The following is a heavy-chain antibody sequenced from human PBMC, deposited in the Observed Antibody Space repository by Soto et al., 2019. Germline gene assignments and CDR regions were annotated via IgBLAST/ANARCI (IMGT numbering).Heavy chain of an antibody. V-gene: IGHV4-34*01. CDR3: ARGQEGIVATH. CDR1: GGTLTGYY. D-gene: IGHD5-12*01. CDR2: IKDGGST. J-gene: IGHJ4*02. Sequence: SETLSLTCAVNGGTLTGYYWSWIRQPPGKGLEWIGEIKDGGSTNYSPSLRGRATISSDTSNNQFSLKLNSVTAADTAVYYCARGQEGIVATHWDQGALVTVS.